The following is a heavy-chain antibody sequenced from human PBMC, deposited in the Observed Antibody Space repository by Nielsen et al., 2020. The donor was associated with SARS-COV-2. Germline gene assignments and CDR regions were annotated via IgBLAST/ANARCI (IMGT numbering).Heavy chain of an antibody. D-gene: IGHD3-10*01. CDR3: AKFLWFGELSDIYFDY. V-gene: IGHV3-30*12. CDR1: GFTFSSYG. CDR2: ISYDGSNK. Sequence: GESLKISCAASGFTFSSYGRHWVRQAQGKGLEWVAVISYDGSNKYYADSVKGRFTISRDKSKNTLYLQMNSLRAEDTALYYCAKFLWFGELSDIYFDYWGQGTLVNVSS. J-gene: IGHJ4*02.